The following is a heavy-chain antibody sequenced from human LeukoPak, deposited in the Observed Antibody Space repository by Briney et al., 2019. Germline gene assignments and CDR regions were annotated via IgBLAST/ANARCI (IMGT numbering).Heavy chain of an antibody. D-gene: IGHD5-18*01. CDR3: ARHPLGYSYGPFDY. CDR2: ISYSGST. Sequence: SETLSLTCTVSVGSIRRHYLSWIRQPPGKGLEWIGFISYSGSTNYNPSLKSRVTISVDTSNDQFSLKLNSVTAADTAMYYCARHPLGYSYGPFDYWGQGILVTVSS. CDR1: VGSIRRHY. J-gene: IGHJ4*02. V-gene: IGHV4-59*08.